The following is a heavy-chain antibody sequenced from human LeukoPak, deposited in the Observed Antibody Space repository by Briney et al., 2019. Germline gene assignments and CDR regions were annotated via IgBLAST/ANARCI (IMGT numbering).Heavy chain of an antibody. CDR1: GGSFSGYY. CDR3: ASLFNVRYYYYYMDV. CDR2: INHSGST. V-gene: IGHV4-34*01. D-gene: IGHD3-16*02. J-gene: IGHJ6*03. Sequence: SETLPLTCAVYGGSFSGYYWSWIRQPPGKGLEWIGEINHSGSTNYNPSLKSRVTISVDTSKNQFSLKLSSVTAADTAVYYCASLFNVRYYYYYMDVWGKGTTVTVSS.